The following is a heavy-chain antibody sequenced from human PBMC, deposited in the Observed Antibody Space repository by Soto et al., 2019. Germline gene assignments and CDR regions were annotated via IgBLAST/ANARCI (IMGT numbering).Heavy chain of an antibody. J-gene: IGHJ5*02. V-gene: IGHV1-2*02. D-gene: IGHD3-9*01. CDR3: ARYFGMTTVLPNSPHP. CDR2: INPNSGGT. Sequence: ASVKVSCKASGYTFTDYYIQWVRQAPGQGLEWMGWINPNSGGTYYAQKFEGRVTMTRDTSITTAYMELSMLRSDDTAVYYCARYFGMTTVLPNSPHPRGPGPLVT. CDR1: GYTFTDYY.